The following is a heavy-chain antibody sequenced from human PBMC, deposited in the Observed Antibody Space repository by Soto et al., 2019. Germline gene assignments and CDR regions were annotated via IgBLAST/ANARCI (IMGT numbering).Heavy chain of an antibody. CDR2: IYYTGNT. CDR1: GGSISSGGTGSY. V-gene: IGHV4-31*03. D-gene: IGHD1-1*01. CDR3: ASGHDAYKVRY. Sequence: PSETLSLTCTVSGGSISSGGTGSYWTWIRQLPGKGLEWIGYIYYTGNTYNNPSLKSRPTISIDTYENQFSLKLTSVTAADTAVYFCASGHDAYKVRYWGQGTLVTVSS. J-gene: IGHJ4*02.